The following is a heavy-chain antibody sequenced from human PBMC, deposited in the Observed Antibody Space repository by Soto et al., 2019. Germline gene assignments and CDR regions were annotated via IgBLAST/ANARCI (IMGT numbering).Heavy chain of an antibody. CDR3: ARVLSGSSLFDY. D-gene: IGHD1-26*01. CDR1: GGSISLDY. CDR2: ISYSGNT. V-gene: IGHV4-59*01. Sequence: SETLSLTCTVSGGSISLDYWSWIRQPPGKGLEWIGYISYSGNTNYNPSLKSLVTISVDTSKKQFSLKLRSVTAADTAVYYCARVLSGSSLFDYWGQGMLVTVSS. J-gene: IGHJ4*02.